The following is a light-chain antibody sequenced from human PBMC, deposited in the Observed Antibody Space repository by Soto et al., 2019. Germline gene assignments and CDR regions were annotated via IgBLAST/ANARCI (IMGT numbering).Light chain of an antibody. CDR3: IRWDDSLCGHV. J-gene: IGLJ1*01. CDR2: SND. V-gene: IGLV1-44*01. Sequence: QSVLTQPRSASANPGQSVTISCSGRGSDVGRNTVNWYQQFPGAAPKLLIYSNDKRPSGVPDRFSASKSGTSASLAISGLKSEDEFDYYCIRWDDSLCGHVFGNGTKVPVL. CDR1: GSDVGRNT.